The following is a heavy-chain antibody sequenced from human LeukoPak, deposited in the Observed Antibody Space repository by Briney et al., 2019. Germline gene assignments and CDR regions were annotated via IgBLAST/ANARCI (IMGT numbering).Heavy chain of an antibody. J-gene: IGHJ4*02. V-gene: IGHV1-46*01. CDR3: ARPSSPKGYYFHY. Sequence: ASVKVSCKASGYTFTNYYMHWVQQAPGQGLEWMGLINPSDGSTSYAQKFQGRVTMTRDTSTSTVYMELSSLRSEDTAVHYCARPSSPKGYYFHYWGQGTLVTVSS. CDR1: GYTFTNYY. CDR2: INPSDGST.